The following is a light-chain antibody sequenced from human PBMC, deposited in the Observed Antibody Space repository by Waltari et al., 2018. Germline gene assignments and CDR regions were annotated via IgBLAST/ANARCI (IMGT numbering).Light chain of an antibody. CDR1: QCITRY. Sequence: DSEVTQSLSSLSASVGDSVNITSRERQCITRYLTWYQQKQGKATQLQIYAASSLPSAGLSRFSGSGSGTAVTLTISRLKPEDFATYYGQHRYSTPLTFGQGTKVEIK. V-gene: IGKV1-39*01. CDR3: QHRYSTPLT. J-gene: IGKJ1*01. CDR2: AAS.